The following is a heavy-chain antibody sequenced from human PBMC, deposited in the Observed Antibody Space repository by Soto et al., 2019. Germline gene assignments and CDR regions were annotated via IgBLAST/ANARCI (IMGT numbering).Heavy chain of an antibody. V-gene: IGHV3-23*01. CDR2: ISGSGGST. Sequence: PGGSLRLSCAASGFTFSSYAMSWVRQAPWKGLEWVSAISGSGGSTYYADSVKGRFTISRDNSKSTLYLQMNSLRAEDTALYYCAKGRSYYYYYGVDVWGQGTTVTVSS. CDR3: AKGRSYYYYYGVDV. J-gene: IGHJ6*02. CDR1: GFTFSSYA.